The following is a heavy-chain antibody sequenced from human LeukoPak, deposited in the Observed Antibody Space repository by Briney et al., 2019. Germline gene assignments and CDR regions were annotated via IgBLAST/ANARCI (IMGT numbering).Heavy chain of an antibody. Sequence: GGSLRLSCAASGFTFNNYAMSWVRQAPGQGLEWVSVIGTGGETHYADSVRGRFTISRNNFKNTLYLQMNSLRAEDTAVYYCAKRVTVTTKYFDSWGQGTLVTVSS. CDR3: AKRVTVTTKYFDS. CDR1: GFTFNNYA. CDR2: IGTGGET. J-gene: IGHJ4*02. D-gene: IGHD4-17*01. V-gene: IGHV3-23*01.